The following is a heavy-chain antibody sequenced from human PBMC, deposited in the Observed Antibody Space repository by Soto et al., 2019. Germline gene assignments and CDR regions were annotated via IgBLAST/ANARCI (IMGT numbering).Heavy chain of an antibody. Sequence: GGSLRLSCXASGFTFSDYYMSWIRQAPGKGLEWVSYISSSGSTIYYADSVEGRFTISRDNAKNSLYLQMNSLRAEDTAVYYCARDYDTRRKLSIAAAALDAFDIWGQGTMVTVSS. V-gene: IGHV3-11*01. CDR1: GFTFSDYY. CDR2: ISSSGSTI. CDR3: ARDYDTRRKLSIAAAALDAFDI. D-gene: IGHD6-13*01. J-gene: IGHJ3*02.